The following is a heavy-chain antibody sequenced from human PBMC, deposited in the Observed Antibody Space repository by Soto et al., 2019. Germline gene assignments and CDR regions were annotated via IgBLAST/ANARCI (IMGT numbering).Heavy chain of an antibody. CDR3: ATATVIGSAGWAFDI. D-gene: IGHD4-4*01. J-gene: IGHJ3*02. Sequence: QVQLVQSGAEVKKPGASVKVSCKASGYTFTSYAISWVRQAPGQGLEWMGWISAYNGNTNYAQKLQGRVTMTTDTSTSTAYMELRSLRSDDTAVYYCATATVIGSAGWAFDIWGQGTMVTVSS. V-gene: IGHV1-18*01. CDR1: GYTFTSYA. CDR2: ISAYNGNT.